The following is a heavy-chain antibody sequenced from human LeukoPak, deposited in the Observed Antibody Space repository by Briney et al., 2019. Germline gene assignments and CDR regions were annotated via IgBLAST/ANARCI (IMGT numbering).Heavy chain of an antibody. Sequence: PSQTLSLTCAVSGGSISSGGYSWSWIRQPPGKGLEWIGYIYHSGGTYYNPSLKSRVTISVDRSKNQFSLKLSSVTAADTAVYYCARYGDYLDYWGQGTLVTVSS. CDR1: GGSISSGGYS. D-gene: IGHD4-17*01. J-gene: IGHJ4*02. V-gene: IGHV4-30-2*01. CDR2: IYHSGGT. CDR3: ARYGDYLDY.